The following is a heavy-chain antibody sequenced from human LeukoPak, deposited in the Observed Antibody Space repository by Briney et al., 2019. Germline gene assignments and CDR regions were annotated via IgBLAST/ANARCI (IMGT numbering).Heavy chain of an antibody. Sequence: SGGSLRLSCAASGFTFSSYSMNWVRQAPGKGLEWVSYISSSSSTIYYADSVKGRFTISRDNAKNSLYLQMNSLRAEDTAVYYCARVTQHDAFDIWGQGTMVTVSS. D-gene: IGHD1-14*01. J-gene: IGHJ3*02. V-gene: IGHV3-48*01. CDR2: ISSSSSTI. CDR3: ARVTQHDAFDI. CDR1: GFTFSSYS.